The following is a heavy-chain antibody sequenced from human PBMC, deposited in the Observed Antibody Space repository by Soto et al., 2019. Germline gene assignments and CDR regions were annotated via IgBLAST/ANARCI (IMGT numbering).Heavy chain of an antibody. CDR2: ISGSGGST. V-gene: IGHV3-23*01. CDR1: GFTFSIFA. Sequence: GGSLRLSCAASGFTFSIFAMSWVRQSPGKGLEWVSTISGSGGSTYYADAVKGRFSISRDNSMGTLYLQMKSLRVEDTAIYYCAKEVSLGSTVDLGYWGQGTLVTVSS. J-gene: IGHJ4*02. D-gene: IGHD7-27*01. CDR3: AKEVSLGSTVDLGY.